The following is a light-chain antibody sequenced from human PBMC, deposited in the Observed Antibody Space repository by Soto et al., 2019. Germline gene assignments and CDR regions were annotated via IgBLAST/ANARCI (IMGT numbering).Light chain of an antibody. J-gene: IGKJ4*01. Sequence: IVLTQSPATLSLSPGERATLSCRASQSISSHLAWYQQIPGQAPKLLIYDASNRATGIPARFSGSGSGTDFTLTISSLEPEDFAVYYCQQRADWLAFGGGTKVEIK. CDR3: QQRADWLA. V-gene: IGKV3-11*01. CDR2: DAS. CDR1: QSISSH.